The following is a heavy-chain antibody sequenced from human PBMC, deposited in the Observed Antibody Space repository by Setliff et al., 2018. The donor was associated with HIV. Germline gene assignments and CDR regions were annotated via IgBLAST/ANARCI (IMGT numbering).Heavy chain of an antibody. Sequence: SETLSLPCTVSDRGTYYWSWIRQPAGKGLEWIGRVSSRGDTNYNPSLKSRVTMSADTSKNQFSLKLTSVTASDTAVYYCASAGSGTRATPRYWGQGTLVTVSS. CDR3: ASAGSGTRATPRY. J-gene: IGHJ4*02. CDR2: VSSRGDT. CDR1: DRGTYY. D-gene: IGHD1-1*01. V-gene: IGHV4-4*07.